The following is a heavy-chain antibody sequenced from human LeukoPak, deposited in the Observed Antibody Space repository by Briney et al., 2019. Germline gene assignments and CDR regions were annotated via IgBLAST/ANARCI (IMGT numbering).Heavy chain of an antibody. CDR2: INPNSGGT. CDR3: SSLGEGDNLFDY. D-gene: IGHD5-24*01. J-gene: IGHJ4*02. V-gene: IGHV1-2*02. CDR1: GYTFTGYY. Sequence: ASVKVSCKASGYTFTGYYMHWVRQAPGQGLEWMGWINPNSGGTNYAQKFQGRVTMTRDTSTSTAYMELSRLRSDGTALYSCSSLGEGDNLFDYRGEGALVTVSS.